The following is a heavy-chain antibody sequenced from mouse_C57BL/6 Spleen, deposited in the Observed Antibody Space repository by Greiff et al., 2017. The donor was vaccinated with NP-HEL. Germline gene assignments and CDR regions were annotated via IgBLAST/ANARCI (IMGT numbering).Heavy chain of an antibody. CDR2: IYPGDGDT. J-gene: IGHJ1*03. V-gene: IGHV1-80*01. D-gene: IGHD1-1*02. CDR1: GYAFSSYW. Sequence: VQLKESGAELVKPGASVKISCKASGYAFSSYWMNWVKQRPGKGLEWIGQIYPGDGDTNYNGKFKGKATLTADKSSSTAYMQLSSLTSEDSAVYFCARRGSHWYFDVWGTGTTVTVSS. CDR3: ARRGSHWYFDV.